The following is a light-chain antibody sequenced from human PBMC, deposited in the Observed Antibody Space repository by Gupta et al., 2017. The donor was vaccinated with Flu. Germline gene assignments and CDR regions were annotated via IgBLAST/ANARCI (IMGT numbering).Light chain of an antibody. CDR3: QQDDDFPWT. Sequence: DIQMTQSPSTLSASVGDRVTITCRASQSVKIWLAWFQQRPGKAPDLLIYKASTLEIGVPSRFSGSGSGTEFTLTISSLQPDDFATYYCQQDDDFPWTFGQGTKVEIK. V-gene: IGKV1-5*03. J-gene: IGKJ1*01. CDR2: KAS. CDR1: QSVKIW.